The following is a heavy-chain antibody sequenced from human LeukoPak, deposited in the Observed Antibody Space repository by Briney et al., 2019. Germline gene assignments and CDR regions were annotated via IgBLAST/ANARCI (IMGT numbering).Heavy chain of an antibody. D-gene: IGHD2-21*01. CDR1: GYSFTDYY. Sequence: GASVKVSCKTSGYSFTDYYMHWVRQAPGQGLEWMGWINPNSGGTISAQKFQGRVTMTRDTSITTVYMEVSWLTSDDTAIYYCARADRLDGGPYLIGPWGQGTLVTVSS. CDR2: INPNSGGT. V-gene: IGHV1-2*02. CDR3: ARADRLDGGPYLIGP. J-gene: IGHJ5*02.